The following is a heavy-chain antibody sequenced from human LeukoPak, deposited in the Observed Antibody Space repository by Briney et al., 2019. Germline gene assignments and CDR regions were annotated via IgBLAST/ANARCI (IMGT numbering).Heavy chain of an antibody. CDR2: IYASGSS. Sequence: SETLSLTCTVSGVSISSHYWSWIRQAAGKGPEWISRIYASGSSNYNPSLDRRLTLSVDTSKNQLSLTLSSVTAADTAVYYCAKGHTPATTNWFDPRGQGTLVTVSS. CDR3: AKGHTPATTNWFDP. J-gene: IGHJ5*02. D-gene: IGHD1-26*01. CDR1: GVSISSHY. V-gene: IGHV4-4*07.